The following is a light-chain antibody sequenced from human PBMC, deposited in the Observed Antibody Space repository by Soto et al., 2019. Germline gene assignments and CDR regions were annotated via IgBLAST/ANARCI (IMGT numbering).Light chain of an antibody. CDR3: CSYGPRGNYVL. CDR1: STDIGTFNL. V-gene: IGLV2-23*01. J-gene: IGLJ2*01. CDR2: EGG. Sequence: QSVLTQPASVSGSPGQSIAISCTGSSTDIGTFNLMSWYQHHPGKAPKLIIYEGGRRPSGVSNRFSASKSGNTASLTISGLQADDEAVYYCCSYGPRGNYVLFGGGTKVTVL.